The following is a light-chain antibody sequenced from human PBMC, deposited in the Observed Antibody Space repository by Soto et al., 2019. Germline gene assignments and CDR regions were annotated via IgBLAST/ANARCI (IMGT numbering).Light chain of an antibody. Sequence: EIVMTQSPATLSVSPGERATLSCRASQSVGSNLAWSQQKPGQAPKLLIYGASTRATGIPARFSGSGSGTEFTLTISSLQSEDFAVYYCQQYNNWPRGTVGQGTKVDSK. CDR1: QSVGSN. J-gene: IGKJ1*01. V-gene: IGKV3-15*01. CDR3: QQYNNWPRGT. CDR2: GAS.